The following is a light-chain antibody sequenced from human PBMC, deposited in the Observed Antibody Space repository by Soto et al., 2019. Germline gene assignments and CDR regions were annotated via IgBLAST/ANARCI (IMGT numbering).Light chain of an antibody. J-gene: IGLJ2*01. CDR2: EGS. CDR1: SSDIGGYDY. CDR3: CSYAGSSTFVV. V-gene: IGLV2-23*01. Sequence: QSALTQPASVSGYPGQSITISCTGTSSDIGGYDYVSWYQQHPGKAPKLMIYEGSKRPSGVSNRFSGSKSGNTASLTISGLQAEDEADYYCCSYAGSSTFVVFGGGTKLTVL.